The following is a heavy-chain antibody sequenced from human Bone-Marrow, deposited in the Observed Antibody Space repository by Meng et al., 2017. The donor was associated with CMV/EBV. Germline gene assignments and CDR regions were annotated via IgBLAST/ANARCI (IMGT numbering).Heavy chain of an antibody. D-gene: IGHD5-24*01. CDR2: IYSGGSST. Sequence: GGSLRLSCAASGFTFSSYAMSWVRQAPGKGLEWVSVIYSGGSSTYYADSVKGRFTISRDNSKNTLYLQMNSLRAEDTAVYYCAKDRDGYNLSPFDYWGQRTLVTVSS. CDR3: AKDRDGYNLSPFDY. V-gene: IGHV3-23*03. CDR1: GFTFSSYA. J-gene: IGHJ4*02.